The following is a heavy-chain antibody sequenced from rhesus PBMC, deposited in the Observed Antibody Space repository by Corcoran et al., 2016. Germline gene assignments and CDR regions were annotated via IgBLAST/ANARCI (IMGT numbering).Heavy chain of an antibody. J-gene: IGHJ5-2*02. CDR2: IYGMSGST. D-gene: IGHD4-29*01. Sequence: QVQLQESGPGLVKPSETLSLTCAVSGGPISSYYWSWIRPPPGTGLEWIGRIYGMSGSTSYNPSLTSRVTTSTDSSKNQFSLKLTSVTAADTAVYYCARDQWTVAADNSFDVWGRGVLVTVSS. CDR1: GGPISSYY. CDR3: ARDQWTVAADNSFDV. V-gene: IGHV4-147*01.